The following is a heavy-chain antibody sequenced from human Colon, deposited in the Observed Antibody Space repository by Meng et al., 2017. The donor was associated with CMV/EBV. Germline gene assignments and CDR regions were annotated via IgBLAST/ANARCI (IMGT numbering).Heavy chain of an antibody. J-gene: IGHJ4*02. Sequence: GGSLKLSYAASGFTFSSSWMTWVRQAPGKGLEWVVNIKQDGSETHYVDSVKGPSTVSRDNAKNLVELQMNDLKADDTAVYYGTRLGGRKPLDYWGQGTMVTVSS. CDR2: IKQDGSET. CDR3: TRLGGRKPLDY. D-gene: IGHD3-16*01. V-gene: IGHV3-7*01. CDR1: GFTFSSSW.